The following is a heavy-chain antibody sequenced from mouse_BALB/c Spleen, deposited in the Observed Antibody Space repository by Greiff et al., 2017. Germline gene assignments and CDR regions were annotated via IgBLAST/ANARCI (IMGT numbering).Heavy chain of an antibody. CDR2: IWGDGST. CDR3: AREGLYYGSSSAY. CDR1: GFSLTGYG. J-gene: IGHJ3*01. V-gene: IGHV2-6-7*01. D-gene: IGHD1-1*01. Sequence: VQLQQSGPGLVAPSQSLSITCTVSGFSLTGYGVNWVRQPPGKGLEWLGMIWGDGSTDYNSALKSRLSISKDNSKSQVFLKMNSLQTDDTAMYYCAREGLYYGSSSAYWGQGTLVTVSA.